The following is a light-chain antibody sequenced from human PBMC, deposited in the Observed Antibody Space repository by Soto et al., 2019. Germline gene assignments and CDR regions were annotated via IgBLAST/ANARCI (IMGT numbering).Light chain of an antibody. Sequence: EIVLTQSPATLSLSPGERATLSCRASQSVSSSYLAWYQQKPGQAPRLLIYGASSRATGIPDRFSGSGSGTDFTLTISRLEPEDFAVYYCQQYGSSPPWTFGQGIKVEIK. CDR1: QSVSSSY. V-gene: IGKV3-20*01. CDR2: GAS. CDR3: QQYGSSPPWT. J-gene: IGKJ1*01.